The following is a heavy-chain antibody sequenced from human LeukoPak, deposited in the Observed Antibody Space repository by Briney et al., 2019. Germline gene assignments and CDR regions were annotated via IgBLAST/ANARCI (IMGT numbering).Heavy chain of an antibody. V-gene: IGHV3-21*01. Sequence: GGSLRLSCAASGFTYSSYSMNWVRQAPGKGLEWVSAISGSGGSTYYADSVKGRFTISRDNAKNSLYLQMNSLRAEDTAVYYCARVPIQADYWGQGTLVTVSS. CDR2: ISGSGGST. CDR1: GFTYSSYS. J-gene: IGHJ4*02. CDR3: ARVPIQADY.